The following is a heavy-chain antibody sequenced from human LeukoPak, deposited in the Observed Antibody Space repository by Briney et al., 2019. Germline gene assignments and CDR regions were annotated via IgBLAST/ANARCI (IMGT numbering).Heavy chain of an antibody. D-gene: IGHD2-2*02. CDR2: ISGSGGST. CDR3: AKDLTSSPAAILECYFDF. J-gene: IGHJ4*02. Sequence: GGSPRLSCAASGFTFSSYAMSWVRQAPGKGLEWVSAISGSGGSTYYADSVKGRFTISRDNSKNTLYLQMNSLRAEDTAVYYCAKDLTSSPAAILECYFDFWGQGTLVTVSS. V-gene: IGHV3-23*01. CDR1: GFTFSSYA.